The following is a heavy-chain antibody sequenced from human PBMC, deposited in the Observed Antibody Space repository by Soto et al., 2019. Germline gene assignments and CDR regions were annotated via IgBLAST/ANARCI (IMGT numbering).Heavy chain of an antibody. J-gene: IGHJ5*02. D-gene: IGHD3-22*01. Sequence: SVKVSCKASGGTFSSYAISWVRQAPGQGLEWMGGIIPIFGTANYAQKFQGRVTITADKSTSTAYMELSSLRSEDTAVYYCAREEYYYDSSGYSPTHGQFDPWGQGTLVTVS. V-gene: IGHV1-69*06. CDR2: IIPIFGTA. CDR1: GGTFSSYA. CDR3: AREEYYYDSSGYSPTHGQFDP.